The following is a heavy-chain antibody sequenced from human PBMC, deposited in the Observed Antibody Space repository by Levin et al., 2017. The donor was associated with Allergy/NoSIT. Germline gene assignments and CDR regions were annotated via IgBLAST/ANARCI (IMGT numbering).Heavy chain of an antibody. CDR3: ARGRWGSVPSLFDY. CDR1: GGSFSGYQ. Sequence: KPSETLSLTCAVYGGSFSGYQWSWIRQSPGKGLEWIGEIDHSANTNYSPSLKSRVTISVDTSKKQFSLKLRSATAADTAVYYCARGRWGSVPSLFDYWGQGTLVTVSS. D-gene: IGHD3-16*01. CDR2: IDHSANT. J-gene: IGHJ4*02. V-gene: IGHV4-34*01.